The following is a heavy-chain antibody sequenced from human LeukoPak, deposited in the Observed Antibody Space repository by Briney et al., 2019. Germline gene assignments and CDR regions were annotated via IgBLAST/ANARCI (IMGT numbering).Heavy chain of an antibody. CDR2: ISYDGSNK. CDR3: ARPIQLWFPADY. V-gene: IGHV3-30-3*01. Sequence: GRSLRLSCAASGFTFSSYAMHWVRQAPGKGLEWVAVISYDGSNKYYADSVKGRFTISRDNSKNTLYLQMNSLRAEDTAVYYCARPIQLWFPADYWGQGTLVTVSS. J-gene: IGHJ4*02. D-gene: IGHD5-18*01. CDR1: GFTFSSYA.